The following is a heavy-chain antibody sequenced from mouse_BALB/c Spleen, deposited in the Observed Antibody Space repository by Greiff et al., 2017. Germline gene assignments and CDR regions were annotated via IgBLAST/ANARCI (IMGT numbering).Heavy chain of an antibody. Sequence: EVQLQQSGPSLVQPSQTLSLTCSVTGYSITSCYWNWIRKFPGNKLEYMGYISYSGSTYYNPSLKSRISITRDTSKNQYYLQLNSVTTEDTATYYCAREGNYGYWYFDGGGAGTTVTVAA. D-gene: IGHD2-1*01. CDR2: ISYSGST. J-gene: IGHJ1*01. V-gene: IGHV3-8*02. CDR3: AREGNYGYWYFDG. CDR1: GYSITSCY.